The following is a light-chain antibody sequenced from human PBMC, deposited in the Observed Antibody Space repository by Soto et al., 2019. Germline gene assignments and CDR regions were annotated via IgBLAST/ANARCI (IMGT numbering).Light chain of an antibody. J-gene: IGLJ2*01. CDR3: QSYDSRLSVYVV. V-gene: IGLV1-40*01. CDR1: SSNIGAGYA. CDR2: ANN. Sequence: QSVLTQPPSVSGAPGQRVTISCTGSSSNIGAGYAVHWYQQLPGTAPKLLIYANNNRPSGVPDRFSGSKSGTSASLAITGLQAEDEADYYCQSYDSRLSVYVVFGGGTQLTVL.